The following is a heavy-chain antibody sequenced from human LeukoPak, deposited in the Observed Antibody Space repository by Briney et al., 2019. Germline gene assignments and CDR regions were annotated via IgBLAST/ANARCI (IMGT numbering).Heavy chain of an antibody. D-gene: IGHD3-16*01. CDR2: INPDGSGK. CDR3: ASWGAGGNS. V-gene: IGHV3-7*01. Sequence: GGSLRLSCEASGLTLSTYWMNWGRQVPGKGLDWVANINPDGSGKRYVASVKGRFTIARDNADNSLSLQMNSLRAEDTAVYYCASWGAGGNSWGQGTLVTVSS. CDR1: GLTLSTYW. J-gene: IGHJ4*02.